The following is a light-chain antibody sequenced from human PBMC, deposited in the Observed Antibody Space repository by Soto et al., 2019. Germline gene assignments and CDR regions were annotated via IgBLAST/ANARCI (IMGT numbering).Light chain of an antibody. Sequence: AIRMTQSPSSLSASTGDRVTITCRASQGISSYLAWYQQKPGKAPKLLIYAASTLQSGVPSRFSGSGSGTDYSLTISCLQSEDFAAYYCQQSYSYPPAFGPGTKVDIK. V-gene: IGKV1-8*01. CDR3: QQSYSYPPA. CDR1: QGISSY. CDR2: AAS. J-gene: IGKJ3*01.